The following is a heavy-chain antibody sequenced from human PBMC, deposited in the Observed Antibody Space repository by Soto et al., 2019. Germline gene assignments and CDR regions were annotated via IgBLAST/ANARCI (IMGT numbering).Heavy chain of an antibody. D-gene: IGHD6-13*01. V-gene: IGHV4-59*08. CDR2: IYYSGST. Sequence: QVQLQESGPGLVKPSETLSLTCTVSGGSISSYYWSWIRQPPGKGLEWIGYIYYSGSTNYNPSLKSRVTISVDTSKNQFSLKLSSVTAADTAVYYCARRGGSSWRMDVWGKGTTVTVSS. CDR3: ARRGGSSWRMDV. J-gene: IGHJ6*04. CDR1: GGSISSYY.